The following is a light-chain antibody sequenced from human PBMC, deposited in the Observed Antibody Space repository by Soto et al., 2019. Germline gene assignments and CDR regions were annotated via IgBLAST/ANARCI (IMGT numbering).Light chain of an antibody. V-gene: IGKV3D-15*01. CDR1: QSVTPTA. CDR3: QQYDNWHRT. Sequence: EIVLTQSPGTLSLSPGERATLSCSLSQSVTPTALARYQHKPGQAPRLLISGASFRATGIPARFSGSGSGTQFTLTISSLQSDDFAVYYCQQYDNWHRTFGQGTKV. J-gene: IGKJ1*01. CDR2: GAS.